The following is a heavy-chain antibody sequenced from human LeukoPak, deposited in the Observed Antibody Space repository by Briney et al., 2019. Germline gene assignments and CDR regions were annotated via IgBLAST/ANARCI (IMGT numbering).Heavy chain of an antibody. CDR3: ARADGYYYGMDV. V-gene: IGHV4-59*01. J-gene: IGHJ6*02. CDR2: IYYSGST. CDR1: GGSISSYY. D-gene: IGHD5-24*01. Sequence: PSETLSLTCTVSGGSISSYYWSWIRQPPGKGLGWIGYIYYSGSTNYNPSLTSRVTISVDTSKNQFSLKLSSVTAADTAIYYCARADGYYYGMDVWGQGTTVTVSS.